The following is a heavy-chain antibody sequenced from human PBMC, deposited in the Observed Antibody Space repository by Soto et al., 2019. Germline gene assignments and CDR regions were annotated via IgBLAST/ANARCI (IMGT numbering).Heavy chain of an antibody. CDR2: IYYSGST. CDR3: ARHDATVTTGNDAFDI. CDR1: GGSISSSSYY. V-gene: IGHV4-39*01. J-gene: IGHJ3*02. Sequence: SETLSLTCTVSGGSISSSSYYWGWIRQPPGKGLEWIGSIYYSGSTYYNPSLKSRVTISVDTSKNQFSLKLSSVTAADTAVYYCARHDATVTTGNDAFDIWGQGTMVTVS. D-gene: IGHD4-17*01.